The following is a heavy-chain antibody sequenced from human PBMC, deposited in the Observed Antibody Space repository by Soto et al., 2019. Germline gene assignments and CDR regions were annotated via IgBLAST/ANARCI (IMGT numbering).Heavy chain of an antibody. CDR3: ANVGVSAVGTYLDY. CDR2: ISYDGSNK. D-gene: IGHD6-13*01. V-gene: IGHV3-30*18. Sequence: GGSLRLSCAASGFTFSSYGMHWVRQAPGKGLEWVAVISYDGSNKYYADSVKGRFTISRDNSKNTLYLQMNSLRAEDTAVYYCANVGVSAVGTYLDYWGQGILVTVSS. CDR1: GFTFSSYG. J-gene: IGHJ4*02.